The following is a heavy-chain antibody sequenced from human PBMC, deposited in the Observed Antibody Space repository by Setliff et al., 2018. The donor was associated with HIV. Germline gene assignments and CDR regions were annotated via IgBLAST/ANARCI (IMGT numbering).Heavy chain of an antibody. V-gene: IGHV3-30*04. CDR1: GFTFSSHA. CDR3: AKEVVDYYDSSGYLGLDY. D-gene: IGHD3-22*01. CDR2: ISYDGSNK. Sequence: GGSLRLSCAASGFTFSSHAMHWVRQAPGKGLEWVAVISYDGSNKYYADSVKGRFTISRDNSKNTLYLQMNSLRAEDTAVYYCAKEVVDYYDSSGYLGLDYWGQGTLVTVSS. J-gene: IGHJ4*02.